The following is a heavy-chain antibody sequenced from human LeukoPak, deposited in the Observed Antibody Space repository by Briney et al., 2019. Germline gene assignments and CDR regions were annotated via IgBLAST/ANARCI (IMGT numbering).Heavy chain of an antibody. J-gene: IGHJ3*02. V-gene: IGHV3-66*01. D-gene: IGHD4/OR15-4a*01. CDR1: GFTVSSNY. Sequence: GGSLRLSCAASGFTVSSNYMSWVRQAPGKGLEWVSVIYSGGSTYYADSVKGRFTISRDNSKNTLYLQMKSLRAEDTAVYYCAKVSLNMVNDAFDIWGQGTMVSVSS. CDR2: IYSGGST. CDR3: AKVSLNMVNDAFDI.